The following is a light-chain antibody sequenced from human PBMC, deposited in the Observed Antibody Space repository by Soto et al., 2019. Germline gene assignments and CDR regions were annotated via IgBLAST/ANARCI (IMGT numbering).Light chain of an antibody. CDR1: SSDVGGYNY. V-gene: IGLV2-14*01. J-gene: IGLJ1*01. CDR2: EVS. CDR3: SSYSSTTTLKV. Sequence: QSALTQPASVSGSPGQSITISCTGTSSDVGGYNYVSWYQQHPGKAPKLMIYEVSNRPSGVSNRCSGSKSGNTASLTISGLQAEDEADYHCSSYSSTTTLKVFGTGTKLTVL.